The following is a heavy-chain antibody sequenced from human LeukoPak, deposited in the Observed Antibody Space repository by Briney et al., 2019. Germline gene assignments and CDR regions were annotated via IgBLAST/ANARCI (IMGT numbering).Heavy chain of an antibody. V-gene: IGHV3-23*01. J-gene: IGHJ4*02. Sequence: GGSLRLSCAASGFTFSSYAMSWVRQAPGKGLEWVSAISGSGGSTYYADSVKGRFTISRDNSKNTLYLQMNSLRAEDTAVYYCAKDAQDIVVVPAHFDYWGQGTLVTVSS. CDR1: GFTFSSYA. D-gene: IGHD2-2*01. CDR2: ISGSGGST. CDR3: AKDAQDIVVVPAHFDY.